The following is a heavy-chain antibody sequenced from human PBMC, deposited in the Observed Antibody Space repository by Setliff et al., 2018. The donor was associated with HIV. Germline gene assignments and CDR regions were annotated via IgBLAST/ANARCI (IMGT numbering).Heavy chain of an antibody. CDR1: GFTFTSHS. CDR3: VRSLSGNSSTYYWAFDF. D-gene: IGHD3-22*01. CDR2: ISGSGTYT. Sequence: PGESLTLSCVTSGFTFTSHSMNWVRLRPGKGLEWVASISGSGTYTHYADSVRGRFTVSRGNAKNSLWLQLDSLKVEDTSLYFCVRSLSGNSSTYYWAFDFWGQGAPVTVSS. J-gene: IGHJ4*02. V-gene: IGHV3-21*01.